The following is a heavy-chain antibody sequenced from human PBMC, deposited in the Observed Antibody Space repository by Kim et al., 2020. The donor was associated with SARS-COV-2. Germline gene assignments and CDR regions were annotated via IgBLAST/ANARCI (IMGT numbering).Heavy chain of an antibody. V-gene: IGHV3-21*01. J-gene: IGHJ6*01. CDR3: ARERCSGGSCYKLYYYYGMDV. CDR1: GFTFSSYS. Sequence: GGSLRLSCAASGFTFSSYSMNWVRQAPGKGLEWVSSISSSSSYIYYADSVKGRFTISRDNAKNSLYLQMNSLRAEDTAVYYCARERCSGGSCYKLYYYYGMDVWGQGTTVTVSS. D-gene: IGHD2-15*01. CDR2: ISSSSSYI.